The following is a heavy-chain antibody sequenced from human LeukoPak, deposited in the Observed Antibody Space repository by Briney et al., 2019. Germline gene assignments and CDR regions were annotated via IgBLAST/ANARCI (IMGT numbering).Heavy chain of an antibody. Sequence: SETLSLTCTVSGGSINTPNYYWGWIRQTPGKGLEWIGNIFYSGGTYYSPSLTSRVTISLDTSRNQFSLKLSSVTAADTAVYYCARGYRERYYGSGSQWFVYYYYYYMDVWGKGTTVTVSS. CDR1: GGSINTPNYY. CDR3: ARGYRERYYGSGSQWFVYYYYYYMDV. CDR2: IFYSGGT. V-gene: IGHV4-39*07. D-gene: IGHD3-10*01. J-gene: IGHJ6*03.